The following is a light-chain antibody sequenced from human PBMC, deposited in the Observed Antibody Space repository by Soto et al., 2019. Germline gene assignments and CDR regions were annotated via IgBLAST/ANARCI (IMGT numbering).Light chain of an antibody. CDR2: AVS. Sequence: QSALTQPASVSGSPGQSITISCTGTRSDIGAHNSVSWYQQHPGKVPKLIIYAVSIRPAGVSNRFSGSKSGNTASLASSGLQAEDEADYYCSSYTTTNLLFGGGTKLTVL. CDR3: SSYTTTNLL. J-gene: IGLJ2*01. CDR1: RSDIGAHNS. V-gene: IGLV2-14*01.